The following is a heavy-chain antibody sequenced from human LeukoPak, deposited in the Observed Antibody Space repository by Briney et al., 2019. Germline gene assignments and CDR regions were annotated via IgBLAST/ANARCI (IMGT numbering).Heavy chain of an antibody. Sequence: GGSLRLSCAASGFTFSSYWMSWVRQAPGKGLEWVSYISSSSSTIYYADSVKGRFTISRDNAKNSLYLQMNSLRDEDTAVYYCAGDSRGVRPAVDYWGQGTLVTVSS. V-gene: IGHV3-48*02. CDR2: ISSSSSTI. CDR3: AGDSRGVRPAVDY. D-gene: IGHD2-21*01. J-gene: IGHJ4*02. CDR1: GFTFSSYW.